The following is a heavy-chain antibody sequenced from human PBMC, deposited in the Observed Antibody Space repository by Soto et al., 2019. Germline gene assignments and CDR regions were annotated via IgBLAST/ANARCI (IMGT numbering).Heavy chain of an antibody. CDR3: ARLTLAHDSSGYHIFDY. J-gene: IGHJ4*02. CDR2: IYPGDSDT. CDR1: GYKVSTWHNFTSYW. D-gene: IGHD3-22*01. V-gene: IGHV5-51*01. Sequence: GESLKISCMGSGYKVSTWHNFTSYWIAWVRQMPGEGLEWMGIIYPGDSDTRYSPSFQGQVTISADKSINSVYLQWSSLKASDTAMYYCARLTLAHDSSGYHIFDYWGLGTLVTVSS.